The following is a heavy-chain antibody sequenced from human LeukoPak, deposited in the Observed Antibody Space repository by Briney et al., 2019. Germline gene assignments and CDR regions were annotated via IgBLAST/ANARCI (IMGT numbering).Heavy chain of an antibody. CDR2: ISVRSNYI. CDR1: GYTFSSYS. CDR3: VRLRRNSDTSGFYYYYDF. J-gene: IGHJ4*02. V-gene: IGHV3-21*01. D-gene: IGHD3-22*01. Sequence: PGGSLRLSCLASGYTFSSYSINWVRQAPGKGLEWVSSISVRSNYIYYADSVRGRFRISRDDARDSLYLQMKSLRAEDTAVYYCVRLRRNSDTSGFYYYYDFWGQGTLVTVSS.